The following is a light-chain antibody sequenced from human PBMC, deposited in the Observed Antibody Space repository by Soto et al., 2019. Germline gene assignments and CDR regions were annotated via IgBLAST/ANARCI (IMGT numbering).Light chain of an antibody. CDR2: GAS. CDR3: QQYNNWPPDRT. V-gene: IGKV3-15*01. Sequence: EMVMTQSPATLSVSPGERATLSCRASQSVGSNLAWYQQKPGQAPRLLIYGASTRATGIPARFSGSGSGTEFTLTISSRQSEDFAIYFCQQYNNWPPDRTFGQGTKVEIK. CDR1: QSVGSN. J-gene: IGKJ1*01.